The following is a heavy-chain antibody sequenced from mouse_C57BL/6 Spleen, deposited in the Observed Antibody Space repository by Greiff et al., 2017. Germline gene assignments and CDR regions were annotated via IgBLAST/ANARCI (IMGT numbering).Heavy chain of an antibody. CDR3: ASGGSHSMDY. CDR2: INPNNGGT. V-gene: IGHV1-22*01. J-gene: IGHJ4*01. CDR1: GYTFTDYN. Sequence: VQLQQSGPELVKPGASVKMSCKASGYTFTDYNMHWVKPSHGKSLEWIGYINPNNGGTSYNQKFKGKATLTVNKSSSTAYMEIRSLTSEDSAVYYCASGGSHSMDYWGQGTSVTVSA.